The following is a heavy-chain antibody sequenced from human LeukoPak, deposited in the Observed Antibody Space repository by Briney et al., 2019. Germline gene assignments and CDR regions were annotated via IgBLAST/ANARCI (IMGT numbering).Heavy chain of an antibody. J-gene: IGHJ6*04. CDR1: GYTFTGYY. CDR2: INPNSGGT. Sequence: GASVKVSCKASGYTFTGYYMHWVRQAPGQGLEWMGWINPNSGGTNYAQKFQGWVTMTRDTSISTAYMELSRLRSDDTAVYYCARDLGAAAVYGMDVWGKGTTVTVSP. V-gene: IGHV1-2*04. D-gene: IGHD6-13*01. CDR3: ARDLGAAAVYGMDV.